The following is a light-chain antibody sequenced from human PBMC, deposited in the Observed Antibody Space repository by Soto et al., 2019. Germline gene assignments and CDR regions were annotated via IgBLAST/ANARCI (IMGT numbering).Light chain of an antibody. CDR1: QSVGTY. CDR3: QQRSNWPPIT. V-gene: IGKV3-11*01. J-gene: IGKJ5*01. Sequence: EIVLTQSPATLSLSPGERATLSCRASQSVGTYLAWYQQKPGQPPRLLLYDASNRATGIPDRFSGSGSGTDFTLTISSLEPEDFAIYYCQQRSNWPPITFGQGTLLEIK. CDR2: DAS.